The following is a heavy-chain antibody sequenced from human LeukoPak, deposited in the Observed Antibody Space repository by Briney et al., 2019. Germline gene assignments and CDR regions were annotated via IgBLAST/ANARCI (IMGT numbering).Heavy chain of an antibody. CDR1: GFMFSSYA. J-gene: IGHJ6*02. CDR3: AKGQLVDYGMDV. D-gene: IGHD1-1*01. Sequence: GGSLRLSCAASGFMFSSYAMHWVRQAPGKGLEWVAVMSYDGSHIYYADSVKGRFTISRDNSRNTLYLQMNGLRAEDTAVYYCAKGQLVDYGMDVWGQGTTVTVSS. V-gene: IGHV3-30*18. CDR2: MSYDGSHI.